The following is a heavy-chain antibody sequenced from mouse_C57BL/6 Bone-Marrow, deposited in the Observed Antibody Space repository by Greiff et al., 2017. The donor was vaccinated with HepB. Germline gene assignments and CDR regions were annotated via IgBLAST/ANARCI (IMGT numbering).Heavy chain of an antibody. CDR2: IDPENGDT. CDR1: GFNIKDDY. V-gene: IGHV14-4*01. D-gene: IGHD2-4*01. Sequence: EVMLVESGAELVRPGASVKLSCTASGFNIKDDYMHWVKQRPEQGLEWIGWIDPENGDTEYASKFQGKATITADTSSNTAYLQLSSLTSEDTAVYYCTTRYDYGGAMDYWGQGTSVTVSS. J-gene: IGHJ4*01. CDR3: TTRYDYGGAMDY.